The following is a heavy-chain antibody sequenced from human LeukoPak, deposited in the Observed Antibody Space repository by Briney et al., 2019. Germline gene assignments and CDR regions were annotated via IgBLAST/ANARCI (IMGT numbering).Heavy chain of an antibody. CDR3: TSSSSWYQDGAFDI. D-gene: IGHD6-13*01. CDR1: GFTFGDYA. V-gene: IGHV3-49*03. Sequence: GGSLRLSCTASGFTFGDYAMSWFRQAPGKGLEWVGFIRSKAYGGATEYAASVKGRFTISRDDSKSIAYLQMNSLKTEDTVVYYCTSSSSWYQDGAFDIWGQGTMVTVSS. J-gene: IGHJ3*02. CDR2: IRSKAYGGAT.